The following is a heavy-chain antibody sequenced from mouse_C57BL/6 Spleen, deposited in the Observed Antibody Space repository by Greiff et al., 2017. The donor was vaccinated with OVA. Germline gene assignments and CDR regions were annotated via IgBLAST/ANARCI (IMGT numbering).Heavy chain of an antibody. CDR3: AKNHHYYGSSSWYFDV. CDR2: IWRGGST. D-gene: IGHD1-1*01. V-gene: IGHV2-5*01. J-gene: IGHJ1*03. Sequence: VQLQESGPGLVQPSQSLSITCTVSGFSLTSYGVHWVRQSPGKGLEWLGVIWRGGSTEYNAAFMSRLSITKDNSKSQVFFKMNSLQADDTAIYYCAKNHHYYGSSSWYFDVWGTGTTVTVSS. CDR1: GFSLTSYG.